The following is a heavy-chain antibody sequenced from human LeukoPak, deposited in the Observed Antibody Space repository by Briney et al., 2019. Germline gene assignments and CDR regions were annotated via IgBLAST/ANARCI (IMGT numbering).Heavy chain of an antibody. J-gene: IGHJ4*02. V-gene: IGHV4-34*01. CDR2: INHSGST. CDR1: GGSFSGYY. CDR3: ARSYCGGDCSPHNFDY. Sequence: KTSETLSLTCAVYGGSFSGYYWSWIRQPPGKGLEWIGEINHSGSTNYNPSLKSRVTISVDTSKNQFSLKLSSVTAADTAVYYCARSYCGGDCSPHNFDYWGQGTLVTVPS. D-gene: IGHD2-21*02.